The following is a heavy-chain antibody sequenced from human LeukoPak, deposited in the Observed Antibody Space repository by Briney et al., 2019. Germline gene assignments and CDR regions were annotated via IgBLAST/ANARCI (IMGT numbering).Heavy chain of an antibody. CDR2: IIPIFGTA. V-gene: IGHV1-69*06. CDR3: AREVGYCTNGVCYSPFDY. J-gene: IGHJ4*02. CDR1: GGTFSSYA. Sequence: SVKVSCKASGGTFSSYAISWVRQAPGQGLEWMGGIIPIFGTANYAQKFQGRVTITADKSTSTAYMELSSLRSEDTAVYYCAREVGYCTNGVCYSPFDYWGQGTLVTVSS. D-gene: IGHD2-8*01.